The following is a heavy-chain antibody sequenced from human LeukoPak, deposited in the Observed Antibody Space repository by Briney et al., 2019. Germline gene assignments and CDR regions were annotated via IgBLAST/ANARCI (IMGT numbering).Heavy chain of an antibody. Sequence: SETLSLTCTVSGGSISSYYWSWIRQPPGKGLEWIGNIYHTGSTYYNPSLKSRVTISVDKSKNQFSLKLRSVTAADTAVYYCARIGYDILTGYGYWGQGILVAVSS. CDR3: ARIGYDILTGYGY. CDR1: GGSISSYY. CDR2: IYHTGST. D-gene: IGHD3-9*01. V-gene: IGHV4-59*12. J-gene: IGHJ4*02.